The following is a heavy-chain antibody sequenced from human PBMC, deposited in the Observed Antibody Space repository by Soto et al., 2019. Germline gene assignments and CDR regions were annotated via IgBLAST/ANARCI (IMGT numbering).Heavy chain of an antibody. CDR2: INHSGST. V-gene: IGHV4-34*01. D-gene: IGHD4-4*01. J-gene: IGHJ6*02. Sequence: SETLSLTCAVYCGSFSGYYWSWIRQPPGKGLEWIGEINHSGSTNYNPSLKSRVTISVDTSKNQFSLKLSSVTAADTAVYYCARDSHKPRSYYYYYGMDVWGQGTTVTVSS. CDR1: CGSFSGYY. CDR3: ARDSHKPRSYYYYYGMDV.